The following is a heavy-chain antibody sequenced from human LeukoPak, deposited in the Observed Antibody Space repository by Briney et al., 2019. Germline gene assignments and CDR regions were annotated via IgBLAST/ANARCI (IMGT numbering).Heavy chain of an antibody. J-gene: IGHJ4*02. Sequence: SETLSLTCAVYGGSFSGYYWSWIRQPPGKGLEWIGEINHSGSTNYNPSLKSRVTISVDTSKNQFSLKLSSVTAADTAVYYCARDRNFPAYYFDYWGQGALVTVSS. V-gene: IGHV4-34*01. CDR1: GGSFSGYY. CDR3: ARDRNFPAYYFDY. CDR2: INHSGST. D-gene: IGHD1-14*01.